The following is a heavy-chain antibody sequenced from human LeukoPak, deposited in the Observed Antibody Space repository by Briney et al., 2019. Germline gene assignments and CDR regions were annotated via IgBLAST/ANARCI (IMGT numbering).Heavy chain of an antibody. J-gene: IGHJ3*02. CDR1: GFTFSSYA. V-gene: IGHV3-30-3*01. D-gene: IGHD5-12*01. CDR2: ISYDGSNK. CDR3: AREAPIVATKAFDI. Sequence: GRSLRLSCAASGFTFSSYAMHWVRQAPGKGLEWVAVISYDGSNKYYADSVKGRFTISRDNAKNSLYLQMNSLRAEDTAVYYCAREAPIVATKAFDIWGQGTMVTVSS.